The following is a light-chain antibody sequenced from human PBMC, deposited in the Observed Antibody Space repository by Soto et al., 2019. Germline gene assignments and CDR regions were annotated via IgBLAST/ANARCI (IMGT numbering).Light chain of an antibody. V-gene: IGKV1-5*03. CDR2: KAS. J-gene: IGKJ1*01. Sequence: DIQMTQSPSTLSASVGDRVTITCRASQSISSWLAWYQQKPGKAPKLLIYKASSLESGVQSRFSGSGSGKEFTLTISSLQPDDFASYYCQQYNSYWTFGQGTKVEIK. CDR3: QQYNSYWT. CDR1: QSISSW.